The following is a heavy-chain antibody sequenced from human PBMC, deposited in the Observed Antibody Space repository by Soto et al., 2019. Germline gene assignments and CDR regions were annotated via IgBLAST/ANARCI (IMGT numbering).Heavy chain of an antibody. CDR1: GFTFSSYW. Sequence: GGSLRLSCAASGFTFSSYWMHWVRQAPGKGLVWVSRINSDGSSTSYADSVKGRFTISRDNAKNTLYLQMNSLRAEDTAVYYCAREGSSWFSNLYYYSTVWTSGAKGPRSPSP. CDR3: AREGSSWFSNLYYYSTVWTS. CDR2: INSDGSST. V-gene: IGHV3-74*01. J-gene: IGHJ6*02. D-gene: IGHD6-13*01.